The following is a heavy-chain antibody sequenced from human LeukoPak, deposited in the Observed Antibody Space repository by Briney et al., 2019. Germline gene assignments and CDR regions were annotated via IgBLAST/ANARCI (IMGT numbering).Heavy chain of an antibody. CDR2: IYPGDSDT. CDR1: GYSFTSHW. V-gene: IGHV5-51*01. Sequence: GESLKISCKGSGYSFTSHWIGWVRQMPGKGLEWMGIIYPGDSDTRYSPSFQGQVTISADKSISTAYQQWSSLEASDTAMYYCARPIAGDSFDYWGQGTLVTVSS. D-gene: IGHD7-27*01. CDR3: ARPIAGDSFDY. J-gene: IGHJ4*02.